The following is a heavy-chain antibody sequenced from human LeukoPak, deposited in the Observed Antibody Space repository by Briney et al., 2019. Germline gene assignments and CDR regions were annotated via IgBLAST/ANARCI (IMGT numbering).Heavy chain of an antibody. Sequence: ASVKVSCKASGYTFTSYGISWVRQAPGQGLEWMGIINPSGGSTSYAQKFQGRVTMTRDMSTSTVYMGLSSLRSEDTAVYYCARDGAAYYDFWSGYFYYYYMDVWGKGTTVTVSS. V-gene: IGHV1-46*01. CDR3: ARDGAAYYDFWSGYFYYYYMDV. D-gene: IGHD3-3*01. CDR1: GYTFTSYG. J-gene: IGHJ6*03. CDR2: INPSGGST.